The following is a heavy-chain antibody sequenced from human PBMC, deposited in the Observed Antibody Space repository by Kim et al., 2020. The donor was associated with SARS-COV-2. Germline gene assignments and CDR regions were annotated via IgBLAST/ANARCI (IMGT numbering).Heavy chain of an antibody. V-gene: IGHV4-39*02. D-gene: IGHD2-21*02. CDR1: GRSISSRNYY. Sequence: SETLSLTCTVSGRSISSRNYYWAWLRQSPGKGLEWMASISSRGSTYYNPSLRSRVFISVDTSTNYFSMRLPSVTAADTAVYYCATDPDTTVVTPPPPPW. CDR3: ATDPDTTVVTPPPPP. CDR2: ISSRGST. J-gene: IGHJ5*02.